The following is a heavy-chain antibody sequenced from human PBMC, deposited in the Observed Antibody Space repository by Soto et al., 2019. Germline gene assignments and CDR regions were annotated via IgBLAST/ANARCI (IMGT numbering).Heavy chain of an antibody. J-gene: IGHJ3*02. D-gene: IGHD3-16*01. CDR2: ISWNSGRI. CDR3: AKDMVWGGVEGGVGGFDI. Sequence: EVQLVESGGGVEQPGRSLRLSCAASGFTFEDYAMYWVRQPPGKGLEWVSSISWNSGRIGYADSVKGRFTISRDNAENSVYVQMNSLRPEDTALYYCAKDMVWGGVEGGVGGFDIWGQGTMVTVSS. V-gene: IGHV3-9*01. CDR1: GFTFEDYA.